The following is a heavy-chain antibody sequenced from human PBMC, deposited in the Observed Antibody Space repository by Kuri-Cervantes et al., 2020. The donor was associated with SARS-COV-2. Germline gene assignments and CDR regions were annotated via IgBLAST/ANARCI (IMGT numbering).Heavy chain of an antibody. CDR3: ARPSLNTGSYFPD. CDR1: GFTFSSYW. Sequence: GGSLRLSCAASGFTFSSYWMGWVRQAPGKGLEWVANIDQDGYEKYFVDSVEGRFSISRDNAKNSLLLQMNSLRAEDTAIYFCARPSLNTGSYFPDWGQGTLVTVSS. V-gene: IGHV3-7*03. D-gene: IGHD1-26*01. CDR2: IDQDGYEK. J-gene: IGHJ4*02.